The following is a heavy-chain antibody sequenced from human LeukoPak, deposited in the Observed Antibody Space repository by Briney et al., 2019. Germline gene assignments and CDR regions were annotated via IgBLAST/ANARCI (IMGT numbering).Heavy chain of an antibody. Sequence: GGSLRLSCAASGFTFSDYYMSWIRQAPGKGLEWVSYISSSSSYTNYADSVKGRFTISRDNAKNSLYLQMNSLRAEDTAVYYCAIPPRGSGSYSYGMDVWGQGTTVTVSS. J-gene: IGHJ6*02. CDR3: AIPPRGSGSYSYGMDV. D-gene: IGHD1-26*01. CDR1: GFTFSDYY. CDR2: ISSSSSYT. V-gene: IGHV3-11*03.